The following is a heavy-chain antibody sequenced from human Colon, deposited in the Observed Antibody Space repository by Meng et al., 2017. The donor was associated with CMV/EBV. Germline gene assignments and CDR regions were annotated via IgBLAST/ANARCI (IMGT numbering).Heavy chain of an antibody. CDR3: ARIYEGSYFIPEY. CDR2: ISHTGRT. J-gene: IGHJ4*02. V-gene: IGHV4-59*01. Sequence: SETLSLTCTVSGGSISDFYWSWIRQPPGKGLEWIGYISHTGRTNYNPSLKTEVTISVDTSKNQFPLTLNSVTAADTAVYYCARIYEGSYFIPEYWGQGTLVTVSS. CDR1: GGSISDFY. D-gene: IGHD1-26*01.